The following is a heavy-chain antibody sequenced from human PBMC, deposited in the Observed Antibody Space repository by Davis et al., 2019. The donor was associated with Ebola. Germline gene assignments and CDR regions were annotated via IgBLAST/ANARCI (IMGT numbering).Heavy chain of an antibody. Sequence: SVKVSCKASGGTFSSYAIIWVRQAPGQGLEWMGRIIPILGIANYAQKFQGRVTITADKSTSTAYMELSSLRSEDTAVYYCARDDPIVVGTAIGGGIDYWGQGTLVTVSS. J-gene: IGHJ4*02. V-gene: IGHV1-69*04. CDR3: ARDDPIVVGTAIGGGIDY. CDR1: GGTFSSYA. D-gene: IGHD2-21*02. CDR2: IIPILGIA.